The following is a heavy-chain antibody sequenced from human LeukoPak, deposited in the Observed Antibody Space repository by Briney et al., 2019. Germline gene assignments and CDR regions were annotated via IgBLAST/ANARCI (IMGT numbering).Heavy chain of an antibody. J-gene: IGHJ4*02. V-gene: IGHV1-2*06. CDR2: INPNSGGT. D-gene: IGHD6-19*01. CDR3: AIPSSYSSGGIFDY. Sequence: GASVKVSCKASGYTFTGYYMHWVRQAPGQGLEWMGRINPNSGGTNYAQKFQGRVTMTRDTSTSTAYMELSRLRSDDTAVYYCAIPSSYSSGGIFDYWGQGTLVTVSS. CDR1: GYTFTGYY.